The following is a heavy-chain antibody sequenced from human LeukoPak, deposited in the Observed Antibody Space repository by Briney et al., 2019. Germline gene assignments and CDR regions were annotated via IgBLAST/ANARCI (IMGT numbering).Heavy chain of an antibody. CDR2: IYYSGST. V-gene: IGHV4-59*01. CDR1: GGSISSYY. D-gene: IGHD6-13*01. CDR3: AREYIAAAEGDWFDP. J-gene: IGHJ5*02. Sequence: PSETLSLTCTVSGGSISSYYWSWIRQPPGKGLEWIGYIYYSGSTNYNPSLKSRVTISVDTSKNQFSLKLSSVTAADTAVYYCAREYIAAAEGDWFDPWGQGTLVTVSS.